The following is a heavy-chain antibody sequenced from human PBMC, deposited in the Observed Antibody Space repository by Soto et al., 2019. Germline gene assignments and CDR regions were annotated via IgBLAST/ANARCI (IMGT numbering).Heavy chain of an antibody. CDR3: ARRPGRDGYNSHWFGP. V-gene: IGHV4-30-4*01. Sequence: PSETLSLTCTVSGGSISSGDYYWSWIRQPPGKGLEWIGYIYYSGSTYYNPSLKSRVTISVDTSKNQFSLKLSSVTAADTAVYYCARRPGRDGYNSHWFGPWGQGTLVTVSS. CDR1: GGSISSGDYY. D-gene: IGHD5-12*01. CDR2: IYYSGST. J-gene: IGHJ5*02.